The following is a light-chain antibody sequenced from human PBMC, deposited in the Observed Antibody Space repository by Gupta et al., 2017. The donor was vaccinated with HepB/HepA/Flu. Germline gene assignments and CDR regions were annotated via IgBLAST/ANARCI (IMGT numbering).Light chain of an antibody. CDR1: RSNIGDNT. CDR3: AAWDDSINVRV. CDR2: YDD. J-gene: IGLJ3*02. V-gene: IGLV1-36*01. Sequence: QSVLTQPPSVSEAPRQRVTISCSGSRSNIGDNTVNWYQQLPGKAPKLLIYYDDLLPSGVSDRFACSKAGTSASPTIRGLQSEDEADYYCAAWDDSINVRVFGGGTKLTVL.